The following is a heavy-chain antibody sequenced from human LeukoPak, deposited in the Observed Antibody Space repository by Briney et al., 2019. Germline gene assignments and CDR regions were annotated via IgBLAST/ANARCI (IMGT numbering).Heavy chain of an antibody. D-gene: IGHD6-13*01. CDR1: GFTFSSYA. CDR2: ISYDGSNK. Sequence: PGRSLRLSCAASGFTFSSYAMQWVRQAPGKGLEWVAVISYDGSNKYYADSVKGRFTISRDNSKNTLYMQMNSLRAEDTAVYYCARGPGIAAAGTSWYFDLWGRGTLVTVSS. J-gene: IGHJ2*01. CDR3: ARGPGIAAAGTSWYFDL. V-gene: IGHV3-30*01.